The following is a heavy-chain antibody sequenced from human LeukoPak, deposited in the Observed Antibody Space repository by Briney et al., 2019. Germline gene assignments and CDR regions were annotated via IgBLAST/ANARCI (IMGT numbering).Heavy chain of an antibody. V-gene: IGHV4-34*01. CDR3: ARDPTTVVTLPYYFDF. D-gene: IGHD4-23*01. CDR2: VNHRGTT. Sequence: SETLSLTCAVYGGSFTGHHWNWIRQSAGKGLEWIGEVNHRGTTNYNPSLKCRVTISVDTSKNQFFLKLTSVTAADTAVYYCARDPTTVVTLPYYFDFWGQGTLVTVSS. J-gene: IGHJ4*02. CDR1: GGSFTGHH.